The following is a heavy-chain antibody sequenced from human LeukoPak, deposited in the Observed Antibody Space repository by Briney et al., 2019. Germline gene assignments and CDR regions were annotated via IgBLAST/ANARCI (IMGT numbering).Heavy chain of an antibody. CDR3: ARAVSVSPDFDY. V-gene: IGHV1-69*05. J-gene: IGHJ4*02. CDR1: GYTFTSYG. Sequence: ASVKVSCKASGYTFTSYGISWVRQAPGQGLEWMGRIIPIFGTANYAQKFRCRVTITTDESTSTAYMELSSLRSEDTAVYYCARAVSVSPDFDYWGQGTLVTVSS. CDR2: IIPIFGTA.